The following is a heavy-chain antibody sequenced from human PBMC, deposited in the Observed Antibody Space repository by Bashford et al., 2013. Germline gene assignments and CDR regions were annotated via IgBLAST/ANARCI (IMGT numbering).Heavy chain of an antibody. CDR3: ARLRSTREDPNWFDP. V-gene: IGHV5-51*01. CDR2: INPDDSDT. J-gene: IGHJ5*02. D-gene: IGHD2-2*01. Sequence: WVRQMPGSGLEWMGMINPDDSDTRYSPSFQGLVTFSADKSVNTTYLQWRSLKASDTAIFYCARLRSTREDPNWFDPWGQGTLVTVSS.